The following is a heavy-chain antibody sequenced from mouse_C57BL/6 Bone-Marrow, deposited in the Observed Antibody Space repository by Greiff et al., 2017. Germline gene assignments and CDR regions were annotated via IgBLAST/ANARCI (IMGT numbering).Heavy chain of an antibody. D-gene: IGHD1-1*01. CDR1: GYSFTSYW. V-gene: IGHV1-55*01. J-gene: IGHJ2*01. CDR2: IYAGSGSN. Sequence: QVQLQQSGPGLVKPSPSLSITCNVSGYSFTSYWLTWVKQQPGQGLEWFGDIYAGSGSNNYNEKFKSTATMTVDTSSSSVYMQLSSLTSEDSAVYYCARDYSSSYWGQGTTLTVSA. CDR3: ARDYSSSY.